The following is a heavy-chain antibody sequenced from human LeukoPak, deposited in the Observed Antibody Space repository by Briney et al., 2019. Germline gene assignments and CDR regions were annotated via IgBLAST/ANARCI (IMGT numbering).Heavy chain of an antibody. Sequence: SETLSLTCAAYGGSFSGYYWSWIRQPPGKGLEWIGEINHSGSTNYNPSLKSRVTISVDTSKNQFSLKVNSVTAADTAVYYCAREVEYYDSSGYRPHAFDIWGQGTLVTVSS. D-gene: IGHD3-22*01. CDR3: AREVEYYDSSGYRPHAFDI. J-gene: IGHJ3*02. CDR2: INHSGST. V-gene: IGHV4-34*01. CDR1: GGSFSGYY.